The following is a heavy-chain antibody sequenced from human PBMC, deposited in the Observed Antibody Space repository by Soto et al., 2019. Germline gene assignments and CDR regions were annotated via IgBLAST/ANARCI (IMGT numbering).Heavy chain of an antibody. D-gene: IGHD3-9*01. CDR1: GFIFDEYA. CDR3: AKDGRSLRYFDSGYFDL. V-gene: IGHV3-9*01. Sequence: EMQLVESGGGLVQPGRSLRLSCAASGFIFDEYAMHWVRQAPGKGLEWVSGIVWNSATIGYADSVKGRFTISRDNAKNYLYLQMNRLRADDAYLYYCAKDGRSLRYFDSGYFDLWGRGNLVTVSS. CDR2: IVWNSATI. J-gene: IGHJ2*01.